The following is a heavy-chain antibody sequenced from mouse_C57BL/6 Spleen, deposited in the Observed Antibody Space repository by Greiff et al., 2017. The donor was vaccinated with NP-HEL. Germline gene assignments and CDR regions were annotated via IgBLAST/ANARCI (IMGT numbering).Heavy chain of an antibody. CDR1: GYTFTSYW. D-gene: IGHD1-1*01. V-gene: IGHV1-53*01. CDR3: AIGGHYYGSNYWYFDV. J-gene: IGHJ1*03. Sequence: QVQLQQSGTELVKPGASVKLSCKASGYTFTSYWMHWVKQRPGQGLEWIGNINPSNGGTNYNEKFKSKATLTVDKSSSTAYMQLSSLTSEDSAVYYCAIGGHYYGSNYWYFDVWGTGTTVTVSS. CDR2: INPSNGGT.